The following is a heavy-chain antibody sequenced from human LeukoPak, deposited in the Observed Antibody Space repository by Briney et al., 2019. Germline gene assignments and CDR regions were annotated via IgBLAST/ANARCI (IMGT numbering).Heavy chain of an antibody. D-gene: IGHD3-10*01. CDR1: GFTFGTYN. V-gene: IGHV3-48*02. Sequence: PGGSLRLSCAASGFTFGTYNMNWVRQAPGKGLEWVSYFSTSSGTISYADSVKGRFTISRDDAKSSLYLQMNSLRDEDTAVYYCARDTDFGFDYWGQGTLVTVSS. CDR2: FSTSSGTI. CDR3: ARDTDFGFDY. J-gene: IGHJ4*02.